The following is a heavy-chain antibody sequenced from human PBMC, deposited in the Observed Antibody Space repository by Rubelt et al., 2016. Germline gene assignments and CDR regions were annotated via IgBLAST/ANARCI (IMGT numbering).Heavy chain of an antibody. D-gene: IGHD4/OR15-4a*01. CDR3: ARGAWTHLTTRYGLDV. CDR1: GGSFSDYY. CDR2: INHRGST. J-gene: IGHJ6*02. Sequence: QVQLQQWGAGLLKPSETLSLTCAVYGGSFSDYYWTWIRQPPGKGLEWIGEINHRGSTNYNSSPKGPVTISVDTAKNQFPLKLTAVTAADTAVYYCARGAWTHLTTRYGLDVWGQGTTVTVSS. V-gene: IGHV4-34*01.